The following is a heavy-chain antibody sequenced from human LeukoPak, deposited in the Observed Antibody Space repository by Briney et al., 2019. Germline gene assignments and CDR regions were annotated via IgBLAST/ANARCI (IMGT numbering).Heavy chain of an antibody. V-gene: IGHV3-30-3*01. CDR1: GFTFSSYA. CDR3: ARDPIAAAGTGNWFDP. Sequence: GGSLRLSCAASGFTFSSYAMHWVRQAPCKGLEWVAVISYDGSNKYYADSVKGRFTISRDNSKNTLYLQMNSLRAEDTAVYYCARDPIAAAGTGNWFDPWGQGTLVTVSS. D-gene: IGHD6-13*01. J-gene: IGHJ5*02. CDR2: ISYDGSNK.